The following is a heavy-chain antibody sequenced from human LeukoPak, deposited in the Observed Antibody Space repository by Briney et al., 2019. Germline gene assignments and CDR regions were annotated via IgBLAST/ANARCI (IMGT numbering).Heavy chain of an antibody. D-gene: IGHD3-22*01. CDR3: ARVASSDSSGYDY. Sequence: SETLSLTCTVSGGSISSSSYSWSWIRQPPGKGLEWIGYIYHSGSTYYNPSLKGRVTISVDRSKNQFSLKLSSVTAADTAVYYCARVASSDSSGYDYWGQGTLVTVSS. J-gene: IGHJ4*02. V-gene: IGHV4-30-2*01. CDR1: GGSISSSSYS. CDR2: IYHSGST.